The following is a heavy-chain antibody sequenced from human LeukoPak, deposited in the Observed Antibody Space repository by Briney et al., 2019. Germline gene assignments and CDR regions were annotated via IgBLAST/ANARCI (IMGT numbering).Heavy chain of an antibody. D-gene: IGHD6-19*01. J-gene: IGHJ4*02. CDR1: GGTFSSCA. Sequence: SVKVSCKASGGTFSSCAISWVRQAPGQGLEWMGGIIPIFGTANYAQKFQGRVTITADESTSTAYMELSSLRSEDTAVYYCARGRIAVAGPYFDYWGQGTLVTVSS. CDR2: IIPIFGTA. CDR3: ARGRIAVAGPYFDY. V-gene: IGHV1-69*13.